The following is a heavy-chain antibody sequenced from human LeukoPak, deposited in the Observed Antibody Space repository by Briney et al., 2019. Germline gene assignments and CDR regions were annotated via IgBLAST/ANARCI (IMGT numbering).Heavy chain of an antibody. CDR1: GYTFTSYY. Sequence: ASVKVSCKASGYTFTSYYMHWVRQAPGQGLEWMGIINPSGGSTSYAQKFQGRVTMTRDTSTSTVYMELSSLRSEDTAVYYCAREWLGGPYSSDENYYFDYWGQGTLVTVSS. CDR2: INPSGGST. J-gene: IGHJ4*02. V-gene: IGHV1-46*01. D-gene: IGHD4-11*01. CDR3: AREWLGGPYSSDENYYFDY.